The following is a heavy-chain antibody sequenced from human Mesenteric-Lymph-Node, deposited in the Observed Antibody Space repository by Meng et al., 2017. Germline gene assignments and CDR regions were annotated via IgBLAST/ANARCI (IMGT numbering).Heavy chain of an antibody. Sequence: GESLKISCAASGFTFSSYEMNWVRQAPGKGLEWVTDISGGGDKTYYADSVKGRFTISRDNSKNTLYLQMNSLRAEDTAVYYCAKVRFTLIVVTDAFDKWGQGTLVTVSS. CDR2: ISGGGDKT. V-gene: IGHV3-23*01. CDR1: GFTFSSYE. CDR3: AKVRFTLIVVTDAFDK. D-gene: IGHD3-22*01. J-gene: IGHJ3*02.